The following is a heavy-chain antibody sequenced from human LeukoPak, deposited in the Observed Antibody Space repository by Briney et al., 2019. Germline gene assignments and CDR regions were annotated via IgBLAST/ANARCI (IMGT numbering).Heavy chain of an antibody. D-gene: IGHD5-18*01. CDR2: IYYSGST. Sequence: PQTLSLTCTVSGGSISSGDYYWSWIRQPPGKGLEWIGYIYYSGSTYYTPSLRGRVTISVDTSKNQFSLNLSSVTAADTAVCYCARGYSLDYWGQGTLVTVSS. CDR1: GGSISSGDYY. CDR3: ARGYSLDY. J-gene: IGHJ4*02. V-gene: IGHV4-30-4*01.